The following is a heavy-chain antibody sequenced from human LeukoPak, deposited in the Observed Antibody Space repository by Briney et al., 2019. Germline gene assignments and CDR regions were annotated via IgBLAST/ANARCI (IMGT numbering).Heavy chain of an antibody. D-gene: IGHD6-19*01. CDR2: MNPNSGNT. CDR1: GYTFTSYD. J-gene: IGHJ6*03. Sequence: SVKVSCKASGYTFTSYDINWVRQATGQGLEWMGWMNPNSGNTGYAQKFQGRVTMTRNTSISTAYMELSSLRSEDTAVYYCARGSGSSGWYYYYYYYMDVWGKGTTVTISS. V-gene: IGHV1-8*01. CDR3: ARGSGSSGWYYYYYYYMDV.